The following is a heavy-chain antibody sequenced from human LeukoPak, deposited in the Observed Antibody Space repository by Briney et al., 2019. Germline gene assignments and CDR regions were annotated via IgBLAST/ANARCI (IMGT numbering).Heavy chain of an antibody. D-gene: IGHD3-3*01. CDR2: IIPIFGTE. Sequence: GASVKVSCKASGGTFSSYAISWVRQAPGQGLEWMGRIIPIFGTENYAQKFQGRVTITTDESTSTAYMELSSLRSEDTAVYYCARGGSITSVKLRFNWFDPWGQGTLVTVSS. CDR3: ARGGSITSVKLRFNWFDP. CDR1: GGTFSSYA. V-gene: IGHV1-69*05. J-gene: IGHJ5*02.